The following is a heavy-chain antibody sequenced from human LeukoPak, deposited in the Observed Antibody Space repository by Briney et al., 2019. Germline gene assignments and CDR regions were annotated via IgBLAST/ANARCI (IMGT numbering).Heavy chain of an antibody. D-gene: IGHD2-2*02. CDR3: ARGRWTGYCTSASCYSGFDP. Sequence: ASVKVSCKASGYTFTNYDINWVRQATGQGLEWMGWMNPNSGNTGYAQKFQDRVTMTRSTSISTAYMELSSLRSEDTAVYYCARGRWTGYCTSASCYSGFDPWGQGTLVTVSS. V-gene: IGHV1-8*01. CDR2: MNPNSGNT. CDR1: GYTFTNYD. J-gene: IGHJ5*02.